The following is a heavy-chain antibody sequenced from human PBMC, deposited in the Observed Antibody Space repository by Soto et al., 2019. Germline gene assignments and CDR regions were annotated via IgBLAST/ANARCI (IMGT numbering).Heavy chain of an antibody. J-gene: IGHJ6*02. CDR2: IIPIFGTA. CDR1: GGTFSSYA. V-gene: IGHV1-69*13. CDR3: AREKSGNWNYKVIQPFSNPYGMDV. Sequence: ASVKVSCKASGGTFSSYAISWVRQAPGQGLEWMGGIIPIFGTANYAQKFQGRVTITADESTSTAYMELSSLRSEDTAVYYCAREKSGNWNYKVIQPFSNPYGMDVWGQGTTVTVTS. D-gene: IGHD1-7*01.